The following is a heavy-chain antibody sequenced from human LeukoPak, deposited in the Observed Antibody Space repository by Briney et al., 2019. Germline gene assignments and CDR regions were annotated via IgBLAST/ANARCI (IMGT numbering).Heavy chain of an antibody. CDR3: ATPLTETTRSDY. V-gene: IGHV1-2*02. J-gene: IGHJ4*02. CDR1: GYTFTVHY. D-gene: IGHD1-1*01. CDR2: INPNSGDT. Sequence: GASLTVSCKASGYTFTVHYMHWVRQAPGQGLEWMGWINPNSGDTNYAQKFQGRVTMTRDTSISTAYMELSRLISDDTAVYYCATPLTETTRSDYWGQGTLVTVSS.